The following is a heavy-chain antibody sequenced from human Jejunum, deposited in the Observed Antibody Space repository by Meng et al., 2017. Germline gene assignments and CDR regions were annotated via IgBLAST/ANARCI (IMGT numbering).Heavy chain of an antibody. CDR3: AKDLVGVTY. CDR2: ISGSGVST. V-gene: IGHV3-23*01. J-gene: IGHJ4*02. CDR1: GFTFSDYT. Sequence: GGSLRLSCAASGFTFSDYTMSWVRQAPGKGPEWVSTISGSGVSTYYADSMKGRFTISRDNSKNTLYLQVNSLRAEDTAIYYCAKDLVGVTYWGQGTPVTVSS. D-gene: IGHD1-26*01.